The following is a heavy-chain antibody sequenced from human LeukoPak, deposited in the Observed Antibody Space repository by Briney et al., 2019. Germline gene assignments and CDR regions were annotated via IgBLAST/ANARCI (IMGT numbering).Heavy chain of an antibody. D-gene: IGHD6-19*01. CDR2: IWNDGSNQ. Sequence: GKSLTLSCAASGLTFSTYGMHWVRQAPGKGLEWVAIIWNDGSNQHYADSVEGRFTVSRDNSRNIMFLQMNSLRVEDTGIYYCARDLWDTSGKRLDYWGQGTLVTVPS. V-gene: IGHV3-33*01. CDR3: ARDLWDTSGKRLDY. J-gene: IGHJ4*02. CDR1: GLTFSTYG.